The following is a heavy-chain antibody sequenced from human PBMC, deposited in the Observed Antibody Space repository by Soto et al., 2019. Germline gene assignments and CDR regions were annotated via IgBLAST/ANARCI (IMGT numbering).Heavy chain of an antibody. D-gene: IGHD6-19*01. CDR2: ISYDASNK. Sequence: XPGLSCAAAGFAFSIYAMHWVRRAPGKGLEWVAVISYDASNKYYADSVKGRFTISRDNSKKTMYLQMSSLRAEDTAVYYCSRPFSSGWYGDFDYWGQGTLVTVSS. V-gene: IGHV3-30-3*01. CDR1: GFAFSIYA. J-gene: IGHJ4*02. CDR3: SRPFSSGWYGDFDY.